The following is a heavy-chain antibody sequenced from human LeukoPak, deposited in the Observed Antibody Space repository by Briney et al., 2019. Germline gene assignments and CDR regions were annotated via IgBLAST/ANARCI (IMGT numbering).Heavy chain of an antibody. CDR1: GYTFTSYY. Sequence: ASVKVSCKASGYTFTSYYMHWFRQAPGQGLEWMGLINPTGGSTIYAQKFQGRLTMTRDTSTSTVYMELSSLRSEDTAVYYCARETPGQGDLIYWGQGTLVTVSS. J-gene: IGHJ4*02. CDR3: ARETPGQGDLIY. D-gene: IGHD2-21*02. V-gene: IGHV1-46*01. CDR2: INPTGGST.